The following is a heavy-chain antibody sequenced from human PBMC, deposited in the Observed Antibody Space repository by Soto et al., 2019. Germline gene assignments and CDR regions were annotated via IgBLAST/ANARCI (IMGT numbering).Heavy chain of an antibody. D-gene: IGHD6-19*01. J-gene: IGHJ6*02. CDR2: IYTSASI. CDR3: ARDREAGYNFYYGMDV. CDR1: GADINTYS. Sequence: PSETLSLTCSVSGADINTYSWTWIRQPAGKGLEWIGRIYTSASINYNPSLKGRVTLSVDTSTNQVPLRLASVTAADTAIYYCARDREAGYNFYYGMDVWGQGTTVTVS. V-gene: IGHV4-4*07.